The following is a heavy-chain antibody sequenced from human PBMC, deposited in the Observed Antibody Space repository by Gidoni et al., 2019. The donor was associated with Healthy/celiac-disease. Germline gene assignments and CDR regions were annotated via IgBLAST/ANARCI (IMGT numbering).Heavy chain of an antibody. J-gene: IGHJ5*02. V-gene: IGHV4-34*01. CDR1: GGSFSGYY. CDR2: INHSGST. D-gene: IGHD6-13*01. CDR3: ARGAAGYSSSRGTWFDP. Sequence: QVQLQQWGAGLLKPSEPLSLTCAVYGGSFSGYYWRWIRQPPGKGLEWIGEINHSGSTNYNPSLKSRVTISVDTSKNQFSLKLSSVTAADTAVYYCARGAAGYSSSRGTWFDPWGQGTLVTVSS.